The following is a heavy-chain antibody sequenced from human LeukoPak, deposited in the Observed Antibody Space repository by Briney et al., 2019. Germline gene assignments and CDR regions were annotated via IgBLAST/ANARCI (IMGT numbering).Heavy chain of an antibody. CDR3: AKDLYYYDSSGYPSFDAFDI. D-gene: IGHD3-22*01. J-gene: IGHJ3*02. CDR2: ISGSDGST. Sequence: GGSLRLSCAASGFTFSSYAMSWVRQAPGKVVEWVSAISGSDGSTYYADSVKGRFTISRDNSKNTLYLQMNSLRAEDTAVYYCAKDLYYYDSSGYPSFDAFDIWGQGTMVTVSS. V-gene: IGHV3-23*01. CDR1: GFTFSSYA.